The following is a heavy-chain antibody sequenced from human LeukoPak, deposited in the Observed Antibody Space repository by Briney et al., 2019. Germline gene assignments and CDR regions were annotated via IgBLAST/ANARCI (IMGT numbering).Heavy chain of an antibody. D-gene: IGHD6-19*01. Sequence: GRSLRLSCAASGFTFSSYGMHWVRQAPGKGLEWVAVISYDGSNKYYAVSVKGRFTISRDNSKNTLYLQMNSLRAEDTAVYYCAKDREAVAGDYWGQGTLVTVSS. V-gene: IGHV3-30*18. CDR3: AKDREAVAGDY. CDR1: GFTFSSYG. J-gene: IGHJ4*02. CDR2: ISYDGSNK.